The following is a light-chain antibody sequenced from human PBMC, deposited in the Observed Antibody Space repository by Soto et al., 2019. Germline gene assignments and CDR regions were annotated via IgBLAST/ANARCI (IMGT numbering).Light chain of an antibody. CDR3: HQYDSWT. J-gene: IGKJ1*01. CDR2: GAS. CDR1: QSVSNNY. Sequence: VLTQSPGTLSLSTGERATLSCRASQSVSNNYLAWYQQKPGQAPRLLIYGASNRATGIPDRFSGSGSGTDFTLTISRLEPEDFAVYYCHQYDSWTFGQGTKVDIK. V-gene: IGKV3-20*01.